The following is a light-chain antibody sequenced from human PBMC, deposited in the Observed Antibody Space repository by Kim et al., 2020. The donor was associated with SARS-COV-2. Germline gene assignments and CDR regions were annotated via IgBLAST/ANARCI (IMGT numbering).Light chain of an antibody. Sequence: APGKAAHVPGGGNNSESKSVPWYQQKPGQAPVLVIYYDSDRPSGIPERFSGSNSGNTATLTISRVEAGDEADYYCQVWDSSSDHVVFGGGTQLTVL. CDR1: NSESKS. J-gene: IGLJ2*01. CDR3: QVWDSSSDHVV. CDR2: YDS. V-gene: IGLV3-21*04.